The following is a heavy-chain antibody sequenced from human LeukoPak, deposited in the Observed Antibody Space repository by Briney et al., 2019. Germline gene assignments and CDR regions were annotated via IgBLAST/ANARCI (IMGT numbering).Heavy chain of an antibody. CDR2: IYYSGST. D-gene: IGHD6-13*01. V-gene: IGHV4-59*11. J-gene: IGHJ5*02. CDR1: GGSISSHY. Sequence: SETLSLTCTVSGGSISSHYWSWIRQPPGKGLEWLGYIYYSGSTNYNPSLKSRVTISVDTSKNQFSLKLSSVTAADTAVYYCARTIAAAGTDYWFDPWGQGTLVTVSS. CDR3: ARTIAAAGTDYWFDP.